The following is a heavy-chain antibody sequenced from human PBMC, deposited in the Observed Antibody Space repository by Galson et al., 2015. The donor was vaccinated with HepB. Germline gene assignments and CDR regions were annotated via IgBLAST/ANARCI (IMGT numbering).Heavy chain of an antibody. D-gene: IGHD3-3*01. CDR3: ARQVTYYDFWSGYAPLIYYYYYMDV. V-gene: IGHV1-8*01. Sequence: SVKVSCKASGYTFTSYDINWVRQATGQGLEWMGWMNPNSGNTGYAQKFQGRVTMTRNTSISTAYMELSSLRSEDTAVYYCARQVTYYDFWSGYAPLIYYYYYMDVWGKGTTVTVSS. CDR1: GYTFTSYD. CDR2: MNPNSGNT. J-gene: IGHJ6*03.